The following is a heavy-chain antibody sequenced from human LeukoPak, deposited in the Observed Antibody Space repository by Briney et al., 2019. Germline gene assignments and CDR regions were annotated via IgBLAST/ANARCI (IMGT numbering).Heavy chain of an antibody. J-gene: IGHJ4*02. CDR1: GYTFTDYY. V-gene: IGHV1-2*02. CDR2: MDPKSGEA. D-gene: IGHD3-22*01. CDR3: VLEVYYSDNSAFDY. Sequence: ASVKVSCKASGYTFTDYYMHWVRQAPGQGLEWMGWMDPKSGEANHAQKFQGRVIMTRDTSINTAYMELSRLRSDDTAVYYCVLEVYYSDNSAFDYWGQGTLVTVSS.